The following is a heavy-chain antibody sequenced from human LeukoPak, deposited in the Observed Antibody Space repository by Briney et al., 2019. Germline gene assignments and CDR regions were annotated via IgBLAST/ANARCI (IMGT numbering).Heavy chain of an antibody. J-gene: IGHJ4*02. CDR2: NSGSGGST. CDR1: GFTFSSYA. V-gene: IGHV3-23*01. D-gene: IGHD2-2*01. CDR3: AKIPSVVPAAIIYFDY. Sequence: GGSLRLSCAASGFTFSSYAMSWVRQAPGKGLEWASANSGSGGSTYYADSVKGRFTISRDNSKNTLYLQMNSLRAEDTAVYYCAKIPSVVPAAIIYFDYWGQGTLVTVSS.